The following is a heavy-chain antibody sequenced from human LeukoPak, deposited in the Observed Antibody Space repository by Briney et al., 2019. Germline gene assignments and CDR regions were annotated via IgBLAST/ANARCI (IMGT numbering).Heavy chain of an antibody. CDR1: GFTFSSYW. J-gene: IGHJ4*02. V-gene: IGHV3-74*01. Sequence: GGSLRLSCAASGFTFSSYWMHWVRQAPGKGLVWVSRINSDGSSTSYADSVKGRFTISRDNAKNTLYLQMNSLRAEDTAVYYCARGFGYISGWYVSWGQGTLVTVSS. D-gene: IGHD6-19*01. CDR3: ARGFGYISGWYVS. CDR2: INSDGSST.